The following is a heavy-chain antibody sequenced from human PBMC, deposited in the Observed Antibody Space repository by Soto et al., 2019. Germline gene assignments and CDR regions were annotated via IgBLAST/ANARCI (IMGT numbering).Heavy chain of an antibody. V-gene: IGHV1-58*01. D-gene: IGHD3-10*01. CDR1: GFTFTNSA. CDR2: IIIGGGHT. Sequence: ASVKVSCKTSGFTFTNSAVQWVRQARGQSLEWIGWIIIGGGHTKSAQKIQERLTITRDISTSTVYMELSSLNSEDTAVYYCARSLITMVPEADWGQGTLVTVSS. J-gene: IGHJ4*02. CDR3: ARSLITMVPEAD.